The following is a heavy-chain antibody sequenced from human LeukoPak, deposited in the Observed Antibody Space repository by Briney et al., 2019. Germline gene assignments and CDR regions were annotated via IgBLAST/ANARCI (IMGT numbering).Heavy chain of an antibody. CDR3: ARDRRPARTYSGLFDY. V-gene: IGHV3-23*01. Sequence: PGGSLRLSGAASGFSCSTRGMSWVRQAPGKGLEWVSAISGNDEITFYADSVKGRFTISRDNSRNTLYLQLSSLSAEDSAIYYCARDRRPARTYSGLFDYWGQGTLVTVSS. CDR1: GFSCSTRG. D-gene: IGHD5-12*01. J-gene: IGHJ4*02. CDR2: ISGNDEIT.